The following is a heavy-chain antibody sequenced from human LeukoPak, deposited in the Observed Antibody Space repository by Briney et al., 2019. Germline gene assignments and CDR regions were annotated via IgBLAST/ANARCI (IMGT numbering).Heavy chain of an antibody. CDR1: GSTFSNYW. D-gene: IGHD5-12*01. CDR3: ARDGDGYKSIPFDY. CDR2: IKQDGSEK. J-gene: IGHJ4*02. V-gene: IGHV3-7*01. Sequence: PGGSLRLSCAASGSTFSNYWMSWVRQPPGKGLEWVANIKQDGSEKYYVDSVKGRSTISRDNAKNSLYLQMNNLSIEDTAVYYCARDGDGYKSIPFDYWGQGALVTVSS.